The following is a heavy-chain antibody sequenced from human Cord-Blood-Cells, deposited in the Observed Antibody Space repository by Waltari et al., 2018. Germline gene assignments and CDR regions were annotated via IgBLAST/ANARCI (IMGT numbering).Heavy chain of an antibody. CDR2: IYYSGST. Sequence: QLQLQESGPGLVKPSETLSLTCTVSGGSISSSSYYWGWIRQPPGKGLEGIGSIYYSGSTYYTPSLKSRVTISVDTSKNQFSLKLSSVTAADTAVYYCARSYDSSGYYFLDFDYWGQGTLVTVSS. V-gene: IGHV4-39*01. CDR1: GGSISSSSYY. CDR3: ARSYDSSGYYFLDFDY. J-gene: IGHJ4*02. D-gene: IGHD3-22*01.